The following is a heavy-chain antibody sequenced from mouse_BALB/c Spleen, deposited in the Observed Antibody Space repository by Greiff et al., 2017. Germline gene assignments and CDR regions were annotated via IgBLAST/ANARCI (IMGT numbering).Heavy chain of an antibody. Sequence: QVQLQQSGAELVKPGASVKLSCKASGYTFTSYWMPWVKQTPVHGLEWIGAIDPETGGTSYNQKFKGKATLTADNSSSTAYMELRSLTSEDSAVCYRTSLGGLAYWGQGTLVTVSA. D-gene: IGHD1-1*02. CDR1: GYTFTSYW. J-gene: IGHJ3*01. CDR2: IDPETGGT. V-gene: IGHV1-15*01. CDR3: TSLGGLAY.